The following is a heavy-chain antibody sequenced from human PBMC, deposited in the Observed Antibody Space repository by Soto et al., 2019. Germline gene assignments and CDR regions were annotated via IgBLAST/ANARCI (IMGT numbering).Heavy chain of an antibody. CDR3: TTDVTGIAVDGLYYYYGMDV. J-gene: IGHJ6*02. Sequence: PGGSLRLSCAASGFTFSNAWMSWVRQAPGKGLEWVGRIKSKTDGGTTDYAAPVKGRFTTSRDDSKNTLYLQMNSLKTEDTAVYYCTTDVTGIAVDGLYYYYGMDVWGQGTRVTVSS. D-gene: IGHD6-19*01. CDR1: GFTFSNAW. CDR2: IKSKTDGGTT. V-gene: IGHV3-15*01.